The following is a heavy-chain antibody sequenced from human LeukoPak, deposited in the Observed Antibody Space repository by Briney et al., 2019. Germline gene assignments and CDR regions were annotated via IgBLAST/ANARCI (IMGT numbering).Heavy chain of an antibody. V-gene: IGHV3-66*02. Sequence: PGRSLRLSCAASGFTFDDYAMHWVRQAPGKGLEWVSVIYSGGSTYYADSVKGRFTISRDNSKNTLYLQMNSLRAEDTAVYYCARESGGSYYFDYWGQGTLVTVSS. D-gene: IGHD1-26*01. J-gene: IGHJ4*02. CDR2: IYSGGST. CDR1: GFTFDDYA. CDR3: ARESGGSYYFDY.